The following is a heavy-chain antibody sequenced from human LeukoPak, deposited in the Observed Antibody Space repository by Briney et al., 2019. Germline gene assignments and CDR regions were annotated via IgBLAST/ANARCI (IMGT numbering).Heavy chain of an antibody. CDR2: ISGSGGST. V-gene: IGHV3-23*01. Sequence: HPGGSLRLSCAASGFTSSSYAMSWVRQAPGKGLEWVSAISGSGGSTYYADSVKGRFTISRDNSKNTLYLQMNSLRAEDTAVYYCAKAYSSSWYSLDYWGQGTLVTVSS. J-gene: IGHJ4*02. CDR1: GFTSSSYA. CDR3: AKAYSSSWYSLDY. D-gene: IGHD6-13*01.